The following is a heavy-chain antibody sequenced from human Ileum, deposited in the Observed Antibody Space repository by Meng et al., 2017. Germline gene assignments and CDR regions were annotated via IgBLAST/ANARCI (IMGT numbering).Heavy chain of an antibody. CDR2: IHHSGTT. Sequence: QVQLQESGPGLVKPSGTLSLTCAVSGGSISSSIWWSWVRQPPEKGLEWIGEIHHSGTTNYSPSLKSRLTISVDKSTNQFSLKLQSVTAADTAVYFCARGVVSGSHYNTYWGQGILVTVSS. V-gene: IGHV4-4*02. CDR3: ARGVVSGSHYNTY. D-gene: IGHD3-10*01. CDR1: GGSISSSIW. J-gene: IGHJ4*02.